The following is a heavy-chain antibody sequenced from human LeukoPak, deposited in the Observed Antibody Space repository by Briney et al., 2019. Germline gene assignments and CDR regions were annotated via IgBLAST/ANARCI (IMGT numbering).Heavy chain of an antibody. V-gene: IGHV3-11*01. CDR1: GFTFSDYY. CDR3: AREGCSGGSCYLGENYYGMDV. CDR2: ISSSGSTI. Sequence: GSLRLSCAASGFTFSDYYMSWIRQARGKELEWVSYISSSGSTIYYADSVKGRFTISRDNAKNSLYLQMNSLRAEDTAVYYCAREGCSGGSCYLGENYYGMDVWGQGTTVTVSS. J-gene: IGHJ6*02. D-gene: IGHD2-15*01.